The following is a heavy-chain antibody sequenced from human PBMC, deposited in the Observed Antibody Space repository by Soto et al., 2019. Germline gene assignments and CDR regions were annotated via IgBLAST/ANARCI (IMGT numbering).Heavy chain of an antibody. D-gene: IGHD3-10*01. J-gene: IGHJ4*02. V-gene: IGHV3-30*04. CDR1: GFSFNDYP. Sequence: QVQLVESGGGVVQPRRSLRLSCAASGFSFNDYPLCWVRQAPGKGLEWLAFISSDGKNTFHADYVKGRFTISRDNSRNALYLQMNSLKIEDTALYFCARAGLLRGFVITGLDWWGQGTLVTVSS. CDR2: ISSDGKNT. CDR3: ARAGLLRGFVITGLDW.